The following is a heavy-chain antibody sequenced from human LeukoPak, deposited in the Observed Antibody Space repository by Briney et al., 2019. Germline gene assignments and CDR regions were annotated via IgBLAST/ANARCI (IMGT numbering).Heavy chain of an antibody. CDR3: ATWYYYDSSGYSTSTTGYFQH. CDR1: GYTFTSYG. Sequence: VASVKVSCKASGYTFTSYGISWVRQAPGQGLEWMGWISTYDGNTNYAQKLQGRVTMTTDTSTSTAYMELRSLRSDDTAVYYCATWYYYDSSGYSTSTTGYFQHWGQGTLVTVSS. D-gene: IGHD3-22*01. J-gene: IGHJ1*01. V-gene: IGHV1-18*01. CDR2: ISTYDGNT.